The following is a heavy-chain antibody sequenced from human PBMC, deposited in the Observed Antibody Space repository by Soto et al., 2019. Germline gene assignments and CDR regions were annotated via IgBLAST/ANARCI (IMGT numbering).Heavy chain of an antibody. CDR2: IYYSGST. V-gene: IGHV4-59*01. D-gene: IGHD2-21*02. CDR3: ARSIKGRLAYCGGDCYAETSYYFGY. Sequence: SETLSLTCTVCGGSISSYYWSWIRQPPGKGLEWIGYIYYSGSTNYNPSLKSRVTISVDTSKNQFSLKLSSVTAADTAVYYCARSIKGRLAYCGGDCYAETSYYFGYWGQGTLVTVSS. J-gene: IGHJ4*02. CDR1: GGSISSYY.